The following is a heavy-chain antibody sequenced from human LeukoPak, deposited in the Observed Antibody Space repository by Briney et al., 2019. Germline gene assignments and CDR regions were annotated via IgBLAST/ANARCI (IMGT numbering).Heavy chain of an antibody. CDR3: AGRYCSSTSCYARFDY. CDR1: GFTFNTYA. J-gene: IGHJ4*02. V-gene: IGHV3-21*01. Sequence: GGSLRLSCAASGFTFNTYAMNWVRQAPGKGLEWVSSISTGSTYIYNADSVRGRFTISRDNAKNSLYLQMNSLRVEDTAVYYCAGRYCSSTSCYARFDYWGQGTLVTVSS. D-gene: IGHD2-2*01. CDR2: ISTGSTYI.